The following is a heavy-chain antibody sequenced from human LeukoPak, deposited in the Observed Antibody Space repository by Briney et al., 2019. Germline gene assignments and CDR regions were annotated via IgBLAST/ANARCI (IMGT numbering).Heavy chain of an antibody. Sequence: ASETLSLTCTLSGGSVSSGSYYWSWIRQPPGKGLEWIGYIYYSGSTNYNRSLKSRVTISVDTSKNQFSLKLSSVTAADTAVYYCGRPTDGYGVSYWGQGTLVTVSS. D-gene: IGHD5-24*01. CDR2: IYYSGST. CDR1: GGSVSSGSYY. CDR3: GRPTDGYGVSY. J-gene: IGHJ4*02. V-gene: IGHV4-61*01.